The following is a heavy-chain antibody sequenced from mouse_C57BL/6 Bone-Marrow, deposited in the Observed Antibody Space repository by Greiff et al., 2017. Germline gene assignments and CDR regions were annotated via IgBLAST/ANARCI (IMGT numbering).Heavy chain of an antibody. CDR3: DDVSFAY. Sequence: VQRVESGPGLVQPSQSLSITCTVSGFSLTSYGVHWVRQSPGKGLEWLGVIWRGGSTDYNAAIMSRLSNTKDNSKSQVFCKTNSLPADDSAIYYCDDVSFAYCGQGTLVTVSA. CDR2: IWRGGST. J-gene: IGHJ3*01. CDR1: GFSLTSYG. D-gene: IGHD6-2*01. V-gene: IGHV2-5*01.